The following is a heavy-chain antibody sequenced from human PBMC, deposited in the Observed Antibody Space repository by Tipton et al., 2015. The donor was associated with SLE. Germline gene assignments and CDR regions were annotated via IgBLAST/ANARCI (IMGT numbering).Heavy chain of an antibody. J-gene: IGHJ4*02. CDR3: AKLGYSSSWDPHGSYFDY. CDR2: ISGSGGST. Sequence: GSLRLSCAASGFTFSSYAMSWVRQAPGKGLEWVSAISGSGGSTYYADSVKGRFTISRDNSKNTLYLQMNSLRAEDTAVYYCAKLGYSSSWDPHGSYFDYWGQGTLVTVSS. V-gene: IGHV3-23*01. D-gene: IGHD6-13*01. CDR1: GFTFSSYA.